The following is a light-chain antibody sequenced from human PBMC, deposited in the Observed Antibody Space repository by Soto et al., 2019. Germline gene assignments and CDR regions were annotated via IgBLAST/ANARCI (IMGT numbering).Light chain of an antibody. J-gene: IGKJ1*01. CDR3: MQATQSSWT. CDR2: KVS. Sequence: DTVMTPTPLSSTVTLGRAASISCGASQRRVHNDGNTYLSWFQQRPGQPPRLLIYKVSDRFSGVPDRFSGSGAGTDFTLTISRVEAEDVGVYYCMQATQSSWTFGQGTKVDIK. V-gene: IGKV2-24*01. CDR1: QRRVHNDGNTY.